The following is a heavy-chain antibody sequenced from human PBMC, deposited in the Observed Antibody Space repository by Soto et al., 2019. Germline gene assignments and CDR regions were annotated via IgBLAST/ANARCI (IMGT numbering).Heavy chain of an antibody. D-gene: IGHD3-3*01. Sequence: SDTLSLTCTVSGGSISSYYWSWTRQPAGQGLVWIGRIYTSGSTNYNPSLKSQVIMSVDTSKNQFSLKLSSVTAADTAVYYCARADYDFWSGYCWFDPWGQGTLVTVSS. J-gene: IGHJ5*02. CDR3: ARADYDFWSGYCWFDP. CDR1: GGSISSYY. V-gene: IGHV4-4*07. CDR2: IYTSGST.